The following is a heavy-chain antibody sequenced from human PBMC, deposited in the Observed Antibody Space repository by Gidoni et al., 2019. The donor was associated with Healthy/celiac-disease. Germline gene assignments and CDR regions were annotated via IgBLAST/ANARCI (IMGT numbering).Heavy chain of an antibody. V-gene: IGHV3-21*01. J-gene: IGHJ5*02. CDR3: ARDGGESLRFLEWLPQGGWFDP. Sequence: EVQLVESGGGLVKPGGSLRLSCAASVLTFSSYSMNWVRQAPGQGLECVSSISSSSSYIYYADSVKGRFTISRDNAKNSLYLQMNSLRAEDTAVYYCARDGGESLRFLEWLPQGGWFDPWGQGTLVTVSS. CDR2: ISSSSSYI. D-gene: IGHD3-3*01. CDR1: VLTFSSYS.